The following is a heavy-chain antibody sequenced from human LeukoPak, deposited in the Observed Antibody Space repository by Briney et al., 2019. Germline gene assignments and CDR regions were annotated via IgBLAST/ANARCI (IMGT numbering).Heavy chain of an antibody. CDR2: SNNDGTK. CDR3: VRDRDYAFDF. J-gene: IGHJ3*01. V-gene: IGHV3-48*02. Sequence: PGGSLRLSCAASGFTFSYYSMNWVRQAPGKGLEWVSYSNNDGTKSYADSVKGRFTISRDNAENSLYLQMNSLRDEHTAVYFCVRDRDYAFDFWGQGTMVTVSS. CDR1: GFTFSYYS.